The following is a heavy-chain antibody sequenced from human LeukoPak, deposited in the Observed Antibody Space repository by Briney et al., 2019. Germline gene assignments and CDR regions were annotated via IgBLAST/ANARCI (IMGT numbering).Heavy chain of an antibody. CDR1: GFTFSSYA. D-gene: IGHD1-1*01. CDR3: ARGERASFPSLDY. V-gene: IGHV3-33*08. CDR2: IWYDGSNK. J-gene: IGHJ4*02. Sequence: PGGSLRLSCAASGFTFSSYAMSWVRQAPGKGLEWVAVIWYDGSNKYYADSVKGRFTISRDNSKNTLYLQMNSLRAEDTAVYYCARGERASFPSLDYWGQGTLVTVSS.